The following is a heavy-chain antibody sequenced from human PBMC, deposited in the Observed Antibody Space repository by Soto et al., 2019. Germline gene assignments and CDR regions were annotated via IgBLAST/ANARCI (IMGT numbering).Heavy chain of an antibody. CDR1: GYTFTSYD. Sequence: ASVKVSCKASGYTFTSYDINWVRQATGQGLEWMGWMNPNSGNTGYAQKFQGRVTMTRNTSISTAYMGLSSLRSEDTAVYYCARGLSGMTFGGYYYYYYYGMDVWGQGTTVTVSS. V-gene: IGHV1-8*01. D-gene: IGHD1-26*01. J-gene: IGHJ6*02. CDR3: ARGLSGMTFGGYYYYYYYGMDV. CDR2: MNPNSGNT.